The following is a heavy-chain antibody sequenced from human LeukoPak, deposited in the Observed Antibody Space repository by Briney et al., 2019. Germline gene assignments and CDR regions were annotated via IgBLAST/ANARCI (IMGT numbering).Heavy chain of an antibody. J-gene: IGHJ4*02. D-gene: IGHD2-21*01. CDR3: ATTGVAWDS. CDR1: GGSISSSSYY. Sequence: SETLSLTCTASGGSISSSSYYWGWIRQPPGKGLEWIGSIYYSGSTYYNPSLKSRVTISVDTSKHQFSLKLTSVTAADTAVYFCATTGVAWDSWGQGTLVTVSS. CDR2: IYYSGST. V-gene: IGHV4-39*01.